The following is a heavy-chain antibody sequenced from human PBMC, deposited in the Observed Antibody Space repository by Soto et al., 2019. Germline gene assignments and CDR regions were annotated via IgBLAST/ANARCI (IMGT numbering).Heavy chain of an antibody. CDR3: ARGGQTTPSYDFWSGYQEDYFDY. Sequence: SETLSLTCTVSGGSISSGGYYWSWIRQHPGKGLEWIGYIYYSGSTYYNPSLKSRVTISVDTSKNQFSLKLSSVTAADTAVYYCARGGQTTPSYDFWSGYQEDYFDYWGQGTLVTVSS. V-gene: IGHV4-31*03. CDR2: IYYSGST. D-gene: IGHD3-3*01. CDR1: GGSISSGGYY. J-gene: IGHJ4*02.